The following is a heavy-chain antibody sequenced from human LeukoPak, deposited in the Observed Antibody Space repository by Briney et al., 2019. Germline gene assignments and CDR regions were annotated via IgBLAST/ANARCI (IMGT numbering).Heavy chain of an antibody. CDR1: GGSLSSYY. V-gene: IGHV4-59*08. D-gene: IGHD6-19*01. CDR3: ARWDSSAWFYDF. CDR2: IYYSGLT. Sequence: PSETLSLTCTVSGGSLSSYYWSWIRQPPGKALEWIAYIYYSGLTNYNPSLKSRVTISVDTSKNQFSLKLSSVAAADTAVYYCARWDSSAWFYDFWGQGTLVTVSS. J-gene: IGHJ4*02.